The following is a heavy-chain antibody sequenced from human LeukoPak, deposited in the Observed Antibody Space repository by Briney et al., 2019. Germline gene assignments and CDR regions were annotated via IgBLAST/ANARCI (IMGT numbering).Heavy chain of an antibody. CDR3: ARKRITMVRGAGNWFDP. Sequence: SETLSLTCAVYGGSFSGYYWSWIRQPPEKGLEWIGEINHSGSTNYNPSLKSRVTISVDTSKNQFSLKLSSVTAADTAVYYCARKRITMVRGAGNWFDPWGQGTLVTVSS. CDR1: GGSFSGYY. D-gene: IGHD3-10*01. J-gene: IGHJ5*02. V-gene: IGHV4-34*01. CDR2: INHSGST.